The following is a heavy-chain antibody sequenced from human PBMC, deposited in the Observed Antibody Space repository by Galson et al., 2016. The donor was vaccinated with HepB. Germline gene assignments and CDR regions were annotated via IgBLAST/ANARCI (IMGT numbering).Heavy chain of an antibody. CDR3: AGQPGYYSNHNWFDP. CDR1: GGSFSGSY. CDR2: VYPGGSP. V-gene: IGHV4-34*01. J-gene: IGHJ5*02. Sequence: SETLSLTCAVYGGSFSGSYWSWIRQSPGKGLEWIGEVYPGGSPNYSPSLKGRVTISVATSKSQFSLKLRSVTAADTAVYYCAGQPGYYSNHNWFDPWGQGTLVTVSS. D-gene: IGHD4-11*01.